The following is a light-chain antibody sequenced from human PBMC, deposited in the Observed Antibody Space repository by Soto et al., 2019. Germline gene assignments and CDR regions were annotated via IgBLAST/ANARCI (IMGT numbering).Light chain of an antibody. Sequence: DIQMTQSPSSLSASVEDRVTITCRASQNIKMYLSWYQQKPGKAPNLLITAASRRQSGVPARFSGSGSGTDYTLTITSLQPEDFAIYYCQQSYSDPRTFGQGTKVEIK. CDR3: QQSYSDPRT. CDR2: AAS. V-gene: IGKV1-39*01. J-gene: IGKJ1*01. CDR1: QNIKMY.